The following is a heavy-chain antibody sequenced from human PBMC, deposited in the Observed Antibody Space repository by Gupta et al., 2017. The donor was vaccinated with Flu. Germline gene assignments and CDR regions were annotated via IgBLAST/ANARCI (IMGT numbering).Heavy chain of an antibody. V-gene: IGHV3-30*03. CDR3: ATEEYAANVFDI. Sequence: VQLVESGGGVVQPGRSLRLSCAASGFTFSRNGMHWVRQAPGKGLEWVALISYDGTIKYYADSVKGRFTISRDNSKNTLYLQMNSLRAEDMAVYYCATEEYAANVFDIWGQGTMVTVSS. J-gene: IGHJ3*02. D-gene: IGHD2-8*01. CDR2: ISYDGTIK. CDR1: GFTFSRNG.